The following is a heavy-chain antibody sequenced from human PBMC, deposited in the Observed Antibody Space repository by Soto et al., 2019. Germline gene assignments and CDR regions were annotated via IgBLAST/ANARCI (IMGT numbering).Heavy chain of an antibody. V-gene: IGHV4-30-2*01. Sequence: ILSLTCAVSGCSISIGGYSWSWIRQPPGKGLEWIGYIYHSGSTYYNPSLKSRVTISVDKSKNSVYLEMESLRDEDTALYYCARDVDADFRTDFDYWGRGTLVTVSS. CDR3: ARDVDADFRTDFDY. J-gene: IGHJ4*02. D-gene: IGHD4-17*01. CDR1: GCSISIGGYS. CDR2: IYHSGST.